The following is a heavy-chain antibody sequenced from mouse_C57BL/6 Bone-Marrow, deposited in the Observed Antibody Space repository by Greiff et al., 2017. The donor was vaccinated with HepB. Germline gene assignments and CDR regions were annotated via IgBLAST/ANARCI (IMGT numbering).Heavy chain of an antibody. CDR1: GYTFTSYW. V-gene: IGHV1-64*01. Sequence: QVQLQQSGAELVKPGASVKLSCKASGYTFTSYWMHWVKQRPGQGLEWIGMIHPNSGSTNYNEKFKSKATLTVDKSSSTAYMQLSSLTSEDSAVYYCAGYYHYDEGYYYAMDYWGQGTSVTVSS. CDR3: AGYYHYDEGYYYAMDY. J-gene: IGHJ4*01. CDR2: IHPNSGST. D-gene: IGHD2-4*01.